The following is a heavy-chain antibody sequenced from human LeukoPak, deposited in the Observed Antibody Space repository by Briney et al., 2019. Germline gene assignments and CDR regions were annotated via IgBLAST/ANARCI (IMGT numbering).Heavy chain of an antibody. CDR2: ISYTGST. D-gene: IGHD3-10*01. CDR3: ARHSTDIWFGELHWFDP. V-gene: IGHV4-39*01. Sequence: SETLSLTCSVSGGSISSSSFYWGWTRQPPGKGLEWIGSISYTGSTYYNPSLKSRVIISVDTSKNQFSLKLSSVTAADTAVYYCARHSTDIWFGELHWFDPWGQGILVTVSS. CDR1: GGSISSSSFY. J-gene: IGHJ5*02.